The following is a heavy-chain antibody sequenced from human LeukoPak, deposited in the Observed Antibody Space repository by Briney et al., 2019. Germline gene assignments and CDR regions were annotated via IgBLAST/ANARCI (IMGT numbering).Heavy chain of an antibody. V-gene: IGHV1-8*03. CDR2: MNPNSGNT. Sequence: VKVSCKASGYTFTSYDINWVRQATGQGLEWMGWMNPNSGNTGYAQKFQGRVSITRNTSISTAYVELSSLRSEDTAVYYCARVSSGCSSASCYDRENWFDPWGQGTLVTVSS. J-gene: IGHJ5*02. CDR1: GYTFTSYD. D-gene: IGHD2-2*01. CDR3: ARVSSGCSSASCYDRENWFDP.